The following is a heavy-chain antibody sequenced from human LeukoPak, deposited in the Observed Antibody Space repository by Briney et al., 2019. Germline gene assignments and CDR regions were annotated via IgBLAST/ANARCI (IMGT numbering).Heavy chain of an antibody. D-gene: IGHD3-9*01. J-gene: IGHJ4*02. V-gene: IGHV4-59*08. CDR3: ARQPYYDILTGYSTTQFFDY. Sequence: SETLSLTCSVSGGSISTYYWSWIRQPPGKGLEWIGYIYYTGSTNYNPSLKSRVTISVDTSKNQFSLKLSSVTAADTAVYYCARQPYYDILTGYSTTQFFDYWGQGTLVTVSS. CDR1: GGSISTYY. CDR2: IYYTGST.